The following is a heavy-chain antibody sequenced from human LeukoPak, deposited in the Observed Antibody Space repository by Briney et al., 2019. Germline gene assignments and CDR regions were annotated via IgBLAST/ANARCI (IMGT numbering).Heavy chain of an antibody. CDR3: ARLKAVAGTGFDY. CDR1: GGSISSGFYC. Sequence: SQTLSLTCTVSGGSISSGFYCWSWIRQPAGKGLEWIGRIYTSGSTYYNPSLKSRVTISVDTSKNQFSLKLSSVTAADTAVYYCARLKAVAGTGFDYWGQGTLVTVSS. CDR2: IYTSGST. J-gene: IGHJ4*02. D-gene: IGHD6-19*01. V-gene: IGHV4-61*02.